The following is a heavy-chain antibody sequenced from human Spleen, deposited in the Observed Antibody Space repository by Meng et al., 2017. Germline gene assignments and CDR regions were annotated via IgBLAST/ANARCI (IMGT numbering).Heavy chain of an antibody. CDR2: INQSGST. J-gene: IGHJ4*02. CDR1: GGSSSLSY. D-gene: IGHD4-11*01. Sequence: QGPLRQVGPGLSNPSGTLSRICLVPGGSSSLSYWSRIRQPPGKGLEWLGEINQSGSTNYNPSLESRATISVDTSQNNLSLKLSSVTAADSAVYYCVRGPTTMAHDFDYWGQGTLVTVSS. CDR3: VRGPTTMAHDFDY. V-gene: IGHV4-34*01.